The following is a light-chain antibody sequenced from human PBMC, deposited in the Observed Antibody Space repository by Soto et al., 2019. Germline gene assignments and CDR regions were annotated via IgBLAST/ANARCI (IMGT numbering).Light chain of an antibody. CDR3: KSYAGSNTYV. CDR2: EVV. V-gene: IGLV2-8*01. Sequence: SVLTHPPSASGSPGQSVTISCTGTKNDIGVYDFVSWYQHHPGKAPRLIIYEVVQRPSGGLVRFSASKSCNTASLPVPGLQAADEADYFCKSYAGSNTYVFGSGTKGTVL. CDR1: KNDIGVYDF. J-gene: IGLJ1*01.